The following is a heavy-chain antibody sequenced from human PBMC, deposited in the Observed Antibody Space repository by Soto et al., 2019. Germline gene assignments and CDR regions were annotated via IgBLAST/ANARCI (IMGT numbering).Heavy chain of an antibody. CDR3: AREPPIRSDSSGYTRRDAFDI. CDR1: GFTFSSYS. CDR2: ISSSSSYI. D-gene: IGHD3-22*01. V-gene: IGHV3-21*01. J-gene: IGHJ3*02. Sequence: VGSLRLSCAASGFTFSSYSMNWVRQAPGKGLEWVSSISSSSSYIYYADSVKGRFTISRDNAKNSLYLQMNSLRAEDTAVYYCAREPPIRSDSSGYTRRDAFDIWGQGTIVTVS.